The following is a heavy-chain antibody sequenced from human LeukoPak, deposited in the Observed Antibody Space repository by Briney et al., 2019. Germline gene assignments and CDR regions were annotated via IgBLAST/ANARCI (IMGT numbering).Heavy chain of an antibody. Sequence: SETLSLTCTVSGGSISSYYWSWIRQPPGKGLEWIGSLFYSGNTNYNPSPKSRVTISLDTSKNQVSLKLSSVTAADTAVYYCARGSSPFDYWGQGTLVTVSS. V-gene: IGHV4-59*08. CDR2: LFYSGNT. J-gene: IGHJ4*02. CDR1: GGSISSYY. CDR3: ARGSSPFDY.